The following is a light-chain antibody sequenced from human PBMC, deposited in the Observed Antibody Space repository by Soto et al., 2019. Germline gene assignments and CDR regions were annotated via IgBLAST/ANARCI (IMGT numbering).Light chain of an antibody. V-gene: IGKV1-39*01. CDR3: QQTYSNPWT. CDR1: QSVSNY. Sequence: DIQMTQSPLSLSASIGDRVTVTCRASQSVSNYLNWYQQKPGKAPNLLIHDASTLQSGVPSRFSGSGSGTDFTLTISRLKPEDFPTYFCQQTYSNPWTVGQATKVDSK. J-gene: IGKJ1*01. CDR2: DAS.